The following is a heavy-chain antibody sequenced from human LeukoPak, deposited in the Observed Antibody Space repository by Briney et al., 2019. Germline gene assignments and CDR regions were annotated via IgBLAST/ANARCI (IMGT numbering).Heavy chain of an antibody. Sequence: PGGSLRLSCAASGFTFDDYAMHWVRQAPGKGLEWGSGISWNSGSIDYADSVKGRFTISRDNAKNSLYLQMNTLRPEDTAFYYCAKGTGRYWTFLDYWGQGTLVTVSS. J-gene: IGHJ4*02. CDR2: ISWNSGSI. CDR1: GFTFDDYA. D-gene: IGHD1-26*01. CDR3: AKGTGRYWTFLDY. V-gene: IGHV3-9*01.